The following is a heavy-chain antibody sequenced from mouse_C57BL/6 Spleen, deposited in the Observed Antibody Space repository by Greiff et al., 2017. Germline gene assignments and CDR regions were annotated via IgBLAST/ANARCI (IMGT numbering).Heavy chain of an antibody. Sequence: QVQLKESGPGLVQPSQSLSITCTVSGFSLTCYGVHWVRQSPGKGLEWLGVIWSGGSTDYNAAFISRLSISKDNSKSQVFFKMNSLQADDTAIYYCARNYYYGSSPAWFAYWGQGTLVTVSA. J-gene: IGHJ3*01. V-gene: IGHV2-2*01. D-gene: IGHD1-1*01. CDR2: IWSGGST. CDR1: GFSLTCYG. CDR3: ARNYYYGSSPAWFAY.